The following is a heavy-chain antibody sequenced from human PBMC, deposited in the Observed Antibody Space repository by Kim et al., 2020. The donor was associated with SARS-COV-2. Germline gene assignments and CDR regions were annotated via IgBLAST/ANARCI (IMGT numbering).Heavy chain of an antibody. CDR3: ATIWFGELDFDY. CDR1: GGSISSSSYY. D-gene: IGHD3-10*01. V-gene: IGHV4-39*01. Sequence: SETLSLTCTVAGGSISSSSYYWGWIRQPPGKGLEWIGTIYYSGSTYYSPSLKSRLTISVDTSKNQFSLKLSSVTAADTAVYYCATIWFGELDFDYWGQGTLVTVSS. CDR2: IYYSGST. J-gene: IGHJ4*02.